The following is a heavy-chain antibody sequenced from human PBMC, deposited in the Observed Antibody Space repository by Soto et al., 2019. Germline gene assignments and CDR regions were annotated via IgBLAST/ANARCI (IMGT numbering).Heavy chain of an antibody. CDR1: GDSISSHY. J-gene: IGHJ5*02. D-gene: IGHD6-19*01. CDR2: IYHSGGT. V-gene: IGHV4-59*11. CDR3: AKNVAVAGFCLDP. Sequence: SETLSLTCTVSGDSISSHYWSWIRQPPGKGLEWIGHIYHSGGTRYNPSLRSRVTISVDTSKNQFFLKLRSVTAADTAVYYCAKNVAVAGFCLDPWGQGILVTVSS.